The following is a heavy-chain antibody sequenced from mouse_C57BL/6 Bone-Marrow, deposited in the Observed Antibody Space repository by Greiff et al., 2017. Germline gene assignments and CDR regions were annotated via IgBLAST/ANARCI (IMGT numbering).Heavy chain of an antibody. Sequence: VQLQQPGAELVKPGASVKLSCKASGYTFTSYWMQWVKQRPGQGLEWIGEIDPSDSYTNYNQKFKGKATLTVDTSSSTAYMQLSSLTSEDSAVYYCARILGRVDYWGQGTTLTVSS. CDR3: ARILGRVDY. CDR1: GYTFTSYW. D-gene: IGHD4-1*01. V-gene: IGHV1-50*01. J-gene: IGHJ2*01. CDR2: IDPSDSYT.